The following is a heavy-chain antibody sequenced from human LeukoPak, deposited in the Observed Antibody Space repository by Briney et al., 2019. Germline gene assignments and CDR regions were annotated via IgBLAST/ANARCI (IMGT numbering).Heavy chain of an antibody. J-gene: IGHJ1*01. CDR2: INPSGGST. V-gene: IGHV1-46*01. CDR3: ARGLENDYGGNSYFQH. D-gene: IGHD4-23*01. Sequence: GASVKVSCKASGYTFTGYYMHWVRQAPGQGLEWMGIINPSGGSTSYAQKFQGRVTMTRDTSTSTVYMELSSLRSEDTAVYYCARGLENDYGGNSYFQHWGQGTLVTVSS. CDR1: GYTFTGYY.